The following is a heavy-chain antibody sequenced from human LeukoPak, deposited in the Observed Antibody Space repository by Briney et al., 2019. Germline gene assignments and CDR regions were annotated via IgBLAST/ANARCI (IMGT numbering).Heavy chain of an antibody. V-gene: IGHV4-34*01. J-gene: IGHJ4*02. D-gene: IGHD5-18*01. CDR3: ARRQLWPTRRFDY. Sequence: SETLTLTCAVSGGSFSSYYWSWIRQPPGKGLEWIGEINHSGSTNYNPSLKSRVTISVDTSKNQFSLKLSSVTAADTAVYYCARRQLWPTRRFDYWGQGTLVTVSS. CDR2: INHSGST. CDR1: GGSFSSYY.